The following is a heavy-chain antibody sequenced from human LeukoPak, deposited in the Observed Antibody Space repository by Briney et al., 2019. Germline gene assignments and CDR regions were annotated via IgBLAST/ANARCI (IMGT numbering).Heavy chain of an antibody. CDR2: ISAYNGNT. D-gene: IGHD3-3*01. CDR3: ARVALTIFEVAHFDY. Sequence: ASVKVSCKASGYTFTSYGISWVRQAPGQGLEWMGWISAYNGNTDYAQKLQGRVTMTTDTSTSTAYMELRSLRSDDTAVYYCARVALTIFEVAHFDYWGQGTLVTVSS. V-gene: IGHV1-18*01. J-gene: IGHJ4*02. CDR1: GYTFTSYG.